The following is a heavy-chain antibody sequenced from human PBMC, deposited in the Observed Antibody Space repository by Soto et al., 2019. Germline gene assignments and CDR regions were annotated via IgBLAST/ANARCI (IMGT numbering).Heavy chain of an antibody. J-gene: IGHJ5*02. Sequence: EVQLVESGGGLVQPGGSLRLSCAASGFTFSTYWMHWIRQVTGKGLEWVSRINSDASNTYYADSVKGRFTISRDNAKNTLHLGMMSLRAEDRAVYYCVRDGGCITTSCEGNRFDPWGQGTLVTVSS. CDR2: INSDASNT. V-gene: IGHV3-74*01. CDR3: VRDGGCITTSCEGNRFDP. CDR1: GFTFSTYW. D-gene: IGHD2-2*01.